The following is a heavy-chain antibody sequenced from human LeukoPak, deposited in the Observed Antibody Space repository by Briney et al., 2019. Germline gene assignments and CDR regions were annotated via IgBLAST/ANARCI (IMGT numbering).Heavy chain of an antibody. J-gene: IGHJ4*02. D-gene: IGHD3-10*01. CDR2: ISSSSSYI. V-gene: IGHV3-21*04. CDR1: GFTFSSYG. CDR3: ARVTYGSGTYGAFDY. Sequence: GGSLRLSCAASGFTFSSYGMHWVRQAPGKGLEWVSSISSSSSYIYYADSVKGRFTISRDNSKNTLYLQMNSLRAEDTAVYYCARVTYGSGTYGAFDYWGQGTLVTVSS.